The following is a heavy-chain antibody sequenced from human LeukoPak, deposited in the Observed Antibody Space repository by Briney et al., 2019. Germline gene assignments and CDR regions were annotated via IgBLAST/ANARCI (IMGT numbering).Heavy chain of an antibody. D-gene: IGHD3-22*01. CDR3: ARPGQSGYYWFGFDY. CDR2: IYPGDSYT. J-gene: IGHJ4*02. V-gene: IGHV5-51*01. CDR1: GSIFTSYW. Sequence: GASLQISCKGSGSIFTSYWIGWVRQLPGKGLEWMGIIYPGDSYTRYSPSFQGQVTISADKSISTAYLQWSSLKASDTAMYYCARPGQSGYYWFGFDYWGQGTLVTVSS.